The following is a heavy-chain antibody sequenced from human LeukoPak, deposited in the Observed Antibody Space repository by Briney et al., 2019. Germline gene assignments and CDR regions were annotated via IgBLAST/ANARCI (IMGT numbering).Heavy chain of an antibody. J-gene: IGHJ4*02. CDR1: GGSFSGYY. CDR3: ARGSPTAVRYYYDSSGYGTIDY. D-gene: IGHD3-22*01. Sequence: SETLSLTCAVYGGSFSGYYWSWIRQPPGKGLEWIGEINHSGSTNYNPSLKSRVTISVDTSKNQFSLKLSPVTAADTAVYYCARGSPTAVRYYYDSSGYGTIDYWGQGTLVTVSS. CDR2: INHSGST. V-gene: IGHV4-34*01.